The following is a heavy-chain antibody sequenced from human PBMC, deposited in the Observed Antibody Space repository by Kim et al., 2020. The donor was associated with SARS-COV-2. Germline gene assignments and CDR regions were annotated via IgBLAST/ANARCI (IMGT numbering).Heavy chain of an antibody. D-gene: IGHD6-19*01. V-gene: IGHV3-74*01. J-gene: IGHJ4*02. CDR3: ARGGSSGWYEAEDFDY. Sequence: SVKGRFTIARDNAKNTLYLQMNSLRAEDTAVYYWARGGSSGWYEAEDFDYWGQGTLVTVSS.